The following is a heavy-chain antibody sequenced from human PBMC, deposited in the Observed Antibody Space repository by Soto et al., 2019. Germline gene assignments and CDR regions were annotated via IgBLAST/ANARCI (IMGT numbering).Heavy chain of an antibody. CDR1: GGTFSSYA. Sequence: ASVKVSCKASGGTFSSYAISWVRQAPGQGLEWMGGIIPIFGTANYAQKFQGRVTITADESTSTAYMELSSLRSEDTAVYYCARVSGYDFFTRRTSAHNPFDYWGQGTLVTVSS. J-gene: IGHJ4*02. CDR2: IIPIFGTA. D-gene: IGHD5-12*01. V-gene: IGHV1-69*13. CDR3: ARVSGYDFFTRRTSAHNPFDY.